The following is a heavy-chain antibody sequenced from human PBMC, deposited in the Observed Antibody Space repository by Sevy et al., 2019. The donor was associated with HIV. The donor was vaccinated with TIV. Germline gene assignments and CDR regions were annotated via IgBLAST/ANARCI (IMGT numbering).Heavy chain of an antibody. CDR3: ARDLGRYYDSSGYYPIDY. Sequence: ASVKVSCKASGYTFTSYGISWVRQAPGQGLEWMGWISAYNGNTNYAQKLQGRVTMTTDTSTSTAYMELRSLRSDDTALYFCARDLGRYYDSSGYYPIDYWGQGTLVTVSS. J-gene: IGHJ4*02. CDR1: GYTFTSYG. CDR2: ISAYNGNT. V-gene: IGHV1-18*01. D-gene: IGHD3-22*01.